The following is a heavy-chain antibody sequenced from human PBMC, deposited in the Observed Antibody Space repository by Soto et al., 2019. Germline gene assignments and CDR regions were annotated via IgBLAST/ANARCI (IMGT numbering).Heavy chain of an antibody. V-gene: IGHV2-5*02. J-gene: IGHJ4*02. CDR1: EFSVRGSGVA. CDR3: AHGDISINHGYDF. Sequence: QITLKESGPTLVEPTQTLTLTCTCSEFSVRGSGVAVGWIRQPPGKALEWLALIYWDDDKRYSPSLRSRLTISRDTSKNQVVLTMTNMDPVDTGTYYCAHGDISINHGYDFWGQGTLVTVPS. D-gene: IGHD3-3*01. CDR2: IYWDDDK.